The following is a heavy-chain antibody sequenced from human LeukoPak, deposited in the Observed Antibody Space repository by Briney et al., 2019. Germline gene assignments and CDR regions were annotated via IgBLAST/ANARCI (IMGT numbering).Heavy chain of an antibody. D-gene: IGHD3-10*01. CDR3: ARDRRSGGLWFGDL. Sequence: SETLSLTCTVSGGSLSNYYWSWIRQPPGKGLEWIGSIYYSGSTYYNPSLKSRVTISVDTSKNQFSLKLSSVTAADTAVYYCARDRRSGGLWFGDLWGQGTLVTVSS. V-gene: IGHV4-39*02. CDR1: GGSLSNYY. J-gene: IGHJ4*02. CDR2: IYYSGST.